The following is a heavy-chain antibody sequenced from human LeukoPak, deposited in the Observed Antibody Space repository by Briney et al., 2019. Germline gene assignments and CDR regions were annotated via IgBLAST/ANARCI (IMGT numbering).Heavy chain of an antibody. CDR2: IIPIFGIA. D-gene: IGHD3-22*01. CDR1: GGTFSSYA. J-gene: IGHJ4*02. V-gene: IGHV1-69*04. Sequence: VASVKVSCKASGGTFSSYAISWVRQAPGQGLEWMGRIIPIFGIANYAQKFQGRVTITADKSTSTAYMELSSLRSEDTAVYYCARGEEYYYDSSGPTDYWGQGTLVTVSS. CDR3: ARGEEYYYDSSGPTDY.